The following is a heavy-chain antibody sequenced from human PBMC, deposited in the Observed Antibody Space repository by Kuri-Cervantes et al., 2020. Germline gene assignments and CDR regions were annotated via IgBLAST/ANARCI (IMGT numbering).Heavy chain of an antibody. Sequence: SVKVSCKVSGYTLTELSMHWVRQAPGQGLEWMGGIIPIFGTANYAQKFQGRVTITADESTSTAYMELSSLRSEDTAVYYCARDKQWLVNYYYGMDVWGQGTTVTVSS. CDR3: ARDKQWLVNYYYGMDV. V-gene: IGHV1-69*13. CDR1: GYTLTELS. D-gene: IGHD6-19*01. CDR2: IIPIFGTA. J-gene: IGHJ6*02.